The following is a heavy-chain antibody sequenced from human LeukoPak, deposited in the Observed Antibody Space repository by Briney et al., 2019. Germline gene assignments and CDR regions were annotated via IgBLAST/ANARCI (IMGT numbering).Heavy chain of an antibody. CDR2: IKQDGSEK. Sequence: GGSLRLSCAASGFTFSSYWMSWVRQAPGKGLEWVANIKQDGSEKYYVDSVKGRSTISRDNAKNSLYLQMNSLRAEDTAVYYCARVLANYDILTGPNWFDPWGQGTLVTVSS. V-gene: IGHV3-7*01. CDR3: ARVLANYDILTGPNWFDP. D-gene: IGHD3-9*01. J-gene: IGHJ5*02. CDR1: GFTFSSYW.